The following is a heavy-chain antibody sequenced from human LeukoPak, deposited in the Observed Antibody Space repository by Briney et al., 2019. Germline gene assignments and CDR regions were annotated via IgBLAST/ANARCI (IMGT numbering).Heavy chain of an antibody. V-gene: IGHV4-34*01. CDR2: INHSGST. CDR3: ARGAYCGGDCYSYDY. D-gene: IGHD2-21*02. CDR1: GGSIRNSSY. Sequence: SETLSLTCAVSGGSIRNSSYWSWIRQPPGKGLEWIGEINHSGSTNYNPSLKSRVTISVDTSKNQFSLKLSSVTAADTAVYYCARGAYCGGDCYSYDYWGQGTLVTVSS. J-gene: IGHJ4*02.